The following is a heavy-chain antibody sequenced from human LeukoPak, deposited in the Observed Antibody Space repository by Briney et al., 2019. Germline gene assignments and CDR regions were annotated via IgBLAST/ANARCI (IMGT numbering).Heavy chain of an antibody. CDR2: IYSDGST. CDR3: ARAPVVGQGGY. J-gene: IGHJ4*02. V-gene: IGHV3-53*01. D-gene: IGHD2-15*01. Sequence: GGSLRLSCAASGFTVSSNYMSWVRQAPGKGLEWVSVIYSDGSTFHADSVKGRFTISRDYSKNTLYLQMNSLRAEDTAVYYCARAPVVGQGGYWGQGTLVTVSS. CDR1: GFTVSSNY.